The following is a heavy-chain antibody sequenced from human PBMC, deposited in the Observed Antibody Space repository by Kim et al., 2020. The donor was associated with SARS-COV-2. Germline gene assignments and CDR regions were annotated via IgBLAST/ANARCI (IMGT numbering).Heavy chain of an antibody. Sequence: SETLSLTCAVSGGSISSSNWWSWVRQPPGKGLEWIGEIYHSGSTNYNPSLKSRVTISVDKSKNQFSLKLSSVTAADTAVYYCARVSGGSLGFWSQVDYWGQGTLVTVSS. J-gene: IGHJ4*02. CDR2: IYHSGST. V-gene: IGHV4-4*02. CDR1: GGSISSSNW. D-gene: IGHD3-16*01. CDR3: ARVSGGSLGFWSQVDY.